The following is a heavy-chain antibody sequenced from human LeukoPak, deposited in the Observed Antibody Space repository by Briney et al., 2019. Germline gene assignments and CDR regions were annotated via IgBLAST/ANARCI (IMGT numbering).Heavy chain of an antibody. CDR3: ARGDYYYDNSASY. V-gene: IGHV4-38-2*01. CDR1: GYSIRSGYY. CDR2: IYQSGST. D-gene: IGHD3-22*01. Sequence: SETLSLTCAVSGYSIRSGYYWGWIRQPPGKGLEWIGSIYQSGSTYYNPSLKSRLTISVDTSKNQFSLKLSSVTAADTAVYYCARGDYYYDNSASYWGQGTQVTVSS. J-gene: IGHJ4*02.